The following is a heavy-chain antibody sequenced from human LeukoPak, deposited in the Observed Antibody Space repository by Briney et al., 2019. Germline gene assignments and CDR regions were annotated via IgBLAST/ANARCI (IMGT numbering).Heavy chain of an antibody. J-gene: IGHJ2*01. CDR2: INPSGGST. D-gene: IGHD3-10*01. CDR1: GYTFTSYY. V-gene: IGHV1-46*01. CDR3: ARDGSGNQWYFDL. Sequence: ASVKVSCKTSGYTFTSYYMHWVRQAPGQGLEWMGIINPSGGSTSYAQKFQGRVTMTRDMSTSTVYMELSSLRSEDTAVYYCARDGSGNQWYFDLWGRGTLVTVSS.